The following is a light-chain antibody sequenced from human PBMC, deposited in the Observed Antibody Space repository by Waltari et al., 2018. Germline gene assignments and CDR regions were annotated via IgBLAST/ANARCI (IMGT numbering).Light chain of an antibody. V-gene: IGKV3-20*01. CDR1: QSVSRT. CDR2: GAS. CDR3: QHYVRLPAT. J-gene: IGKJ1*01. Sequence: EIVLTQSPGTLSLSPGERATLSCRASQSVSRTLAWYQQKPGQAPRLLIYGASTRATGIPERCSGGGSGTDFSLTISRLEPEDFAVYYCQHYVRLPATFGQGTKVEIK.